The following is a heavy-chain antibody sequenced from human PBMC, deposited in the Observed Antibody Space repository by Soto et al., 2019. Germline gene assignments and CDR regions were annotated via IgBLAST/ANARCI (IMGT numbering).Heavy chain of an antibody. CDR1: GGSISSYD. V-gene: IGHV4-59*01. CDR2: IYYSGST. Sequence: LETQSLTWSVSGGSISSYDLSWIRQPPGKGLEWIGYIYYSGSTNYNPSLKSRVTISVDTSKNQFSLKLSSVTAADTAVYYCARGGGYPRDFDYWGQGTLVTVSS. CDR3: ARGGGYPRDFDY. D-gene: IGHD6-19*01. J-gene: IGHJ4*02.